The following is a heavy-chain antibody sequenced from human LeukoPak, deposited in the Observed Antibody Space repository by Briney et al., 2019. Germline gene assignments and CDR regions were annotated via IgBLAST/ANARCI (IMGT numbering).Heavy chain of an antibody. CDR3: ARGSGSGVSYPFDY. V-gene: IGHV1-46*01. CDR1: GYTFTSYG. D-gene: IGHD3-16*02. Sequence: ASVKVSCKASGYTFTSYGISWVRQAPGQGLEWMGIINPSGGSTSYAQKFQGRVTMTRDTSTRTVYMELSRLRSEDTAVYYCARGSGSGVSYPFDYWGQGTLVTVSS. CDR2: INPSGGST. J-gene: IGHJ4*02.